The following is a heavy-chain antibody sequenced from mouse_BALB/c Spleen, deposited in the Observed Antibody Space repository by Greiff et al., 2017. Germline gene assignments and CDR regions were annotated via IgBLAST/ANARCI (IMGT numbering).Heavy chain of an antibody. Sequence: EVQLVESGGGLVKPGGSLKLSCAASGFTFSSYAMSWVRQTPEKRLEWVASISSGGSTYYPDSVKGRFTISRDNARNILYLQMSSLRSEHTAMYYCARGGGLRAWFAYWGQGTLVTVSA. CDR1: GFTFSSYA. D-gene: IGHD2-2*01. CDR3: ARGGGLRAWFAY. J-gene: IGHJ3*01. V-gene: IGHV5-6-5*01. CDR2: ISSGGST.